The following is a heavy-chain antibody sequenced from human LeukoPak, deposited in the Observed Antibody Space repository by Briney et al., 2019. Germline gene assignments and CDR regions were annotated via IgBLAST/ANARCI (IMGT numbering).Heavy chain of an antibody. J-gene: IGHJ4*02. V-gene: IGHV3-23*01. D-gene: IGHD1-26*01. Sequence: PGGSLRLSCAASGFTFSSYGMTWVRQAPGKGLEWVSVITGSGGSTYYADSVKGRFTISRDNSKNTLYLQMNSLTAEDSAVYYCASRRGSNRPFDYWGQGTLVTVSS. CDR2: ITGSGGST. CDR1: GFTFSSYG. CDR3: ASRRGSNRPFDY.